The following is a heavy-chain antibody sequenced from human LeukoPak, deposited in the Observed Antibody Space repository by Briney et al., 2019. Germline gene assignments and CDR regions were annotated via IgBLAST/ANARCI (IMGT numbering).Heavy chain of an antibody. CDR3: ARGLRREQQLLRAFDS. V-gene: IGHV1-8*01. Sequence: AAVKVSCKASGYTFTRYDINWVRQATGQGLEWMGWMNPNSGNTGYAQKFQGRVTMTSNTSISTAYMELTGLTSEDTAVYYCARGLRREQQLLRAFDSGGQGTLVTVSS. CDR1: GYTFTRYD. D-gene: IGHD6-13*01. J-gene: IGHJ4*02. CDR2: MNPNSGNT.